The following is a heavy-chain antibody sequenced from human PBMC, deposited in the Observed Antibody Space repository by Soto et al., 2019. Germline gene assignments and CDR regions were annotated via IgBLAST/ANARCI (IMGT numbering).Heavy chain of an antibody. CDR3: ARDMYGGYYYYYGMDV. Sequence: VSVEIASTASGYTLSISAMHLVLKAPGQRLEWMGWINAGNGNTKYSQKFQGRVTITRDTSASIAYMELSSLRSEDTAVYYCARDMYGGYYYYYGMDVWGQGTTVTVSP. CDR2: INAGNGNT. J-gene: IGHJ6*01. V-gene: IGHV1-3*01. CDR1: GYTLSISA. D-gene: IGHD4-17*01.